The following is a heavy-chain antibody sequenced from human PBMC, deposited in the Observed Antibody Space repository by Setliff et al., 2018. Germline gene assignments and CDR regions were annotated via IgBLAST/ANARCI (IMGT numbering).Heavy chain of an antibody. J-gene: IGHJ4*02. CDR1: GFNFGSFG. CDR2: IRFDGRKQ. V-gene: IGHV3-30*02. Sequence: PGGSLRLSCAASGFNFGSFGMHWVRQTPGKGLEWIGHIRFDGRKQNYADSVTGRFTISRDDSKSTVYLLLNGLTVDDTAMYYCAKFSRYTDSQGEFDFWGQGALVTVSS. D-gene: IGHD1-20*01. CDR3: AKFSRYTDSQGEFDF.